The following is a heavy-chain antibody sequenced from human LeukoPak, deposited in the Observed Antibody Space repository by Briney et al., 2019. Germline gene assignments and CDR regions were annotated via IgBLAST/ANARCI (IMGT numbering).Heavy chain of an antibody. CDR1: GFTFSSYA. D-gene: IGHD6-13*01. CDR2: ISGSGGST. CDR3: AKEPAAAGIAGDDAFAI. V-gene: IGHV3-23*01. J-gene: IGHJ3*02. Sequence: GGSLRLSCAASGFTFSSYAMSWVRQAPGKGLEWVSAISGSGGSTYYADSVKGRFTISRDNSKNTLYLQMNSLRAEDTAVYYCAKEPAAAGIAGDDAFAICGQGTMVTVSS.